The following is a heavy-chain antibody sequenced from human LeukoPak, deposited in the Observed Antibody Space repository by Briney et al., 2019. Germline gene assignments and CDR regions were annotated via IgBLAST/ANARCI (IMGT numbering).Heavy chain of an antibody. D-gene: IGHD2-2*01. J-gene: IGHJ3*02. CDR3: ARDACSSTNCYAFDI. CDR2: IKTSSSHI. V-gene: IGHV3-21*01. Sequence: PGGSLRLSCAASGFTFTSYSMNWVRQAPGKGLEWVPSIKTSSSHIYYADSVKGRFTISRDNAKNSLYLEMSSLRAEDTAVYYCARDACSSTNCYAFDIWGQGTKVTVSS. CDR1: GFTFTSYS.